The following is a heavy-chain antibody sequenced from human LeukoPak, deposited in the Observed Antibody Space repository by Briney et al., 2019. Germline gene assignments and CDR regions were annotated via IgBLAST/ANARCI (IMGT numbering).Heavy chain of an antibody. D-gene: IGHD3-16*01. J-gene: IGHJ6*02. CDR3: VRFGYAYGMDV. V-gene: IGHV3-7*01. Sequence: GGSLRLSCAVSAFTFSEYWMTWVRQAPVKGLEWVATIKGDGSEIYYVDSVKGRFAISGDNAKNSLYLQMNSLRVDDTAVYYCVRFGYAYGMDVWGQGTTVTV. CDR1: AFTFSEYW. CDR2: IKGDGSEI.